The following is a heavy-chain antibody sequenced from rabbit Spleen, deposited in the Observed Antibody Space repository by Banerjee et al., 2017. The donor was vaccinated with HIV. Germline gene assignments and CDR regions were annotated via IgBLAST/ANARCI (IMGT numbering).Heavy chain of an antibody. V-gene: IGHV1S45*01. J-gene: IGHJ4*01. CDR3: ARGSATMTMVITGYYLYL. Sequence: QEQLVESGGGLVKPEGSLKLSCTASGFSFSSKAVMCWVRQTPGKGLEWIACINAVTGKAVYASWAKGRFTISKTSSTTVTLQMTSLTAADTATYFCARGSATMTMVITGYYLYLWGQGTLVTVS. CDR2: INAVTGKA. D-gene: IGHD2-1*01. CDR1: GFSFSSKAV.